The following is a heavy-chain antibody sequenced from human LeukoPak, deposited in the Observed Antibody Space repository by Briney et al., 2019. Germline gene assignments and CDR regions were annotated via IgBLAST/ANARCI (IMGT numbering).Heavy chain of an antibody. J-gene: IGHJ4*02. D-gene: IGHD6-13*01. CDR2: ISAYNGNT. V-gene: IGHV1-18*01. Sequence: ASVKVSFKASGYTFTSYGISWVRQAPGQGLEWMGWISAYNGNTNYAQKLQGRVTMTTDTSTSTAYMELRSLRSDDTAVYYCARDPLPGPIATACRGWLATWGQGTLAT. CDR1: GYTFTSYG. CDR3: ARDPLPGPIATACRGWLAT.